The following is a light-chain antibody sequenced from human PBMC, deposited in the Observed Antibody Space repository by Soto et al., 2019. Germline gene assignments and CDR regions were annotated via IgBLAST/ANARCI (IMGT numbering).Light chain of an antibody. Sequence: DIQMTQSPSSLSASLGDRVTITCRASQGIGVYLAWFQQKPGKVPKLLIYAASALQSGVPSQFSGSGSGTDFTLTINSLQPEDIATYYCQKYNSAPLTFGGGTRVEIK. CDR2: AAS. CDR1: QGIGVY. V-gene: IGKV1-27*01. J-gene: IGKJ4*01. CDR3: QKYNSAPLT.